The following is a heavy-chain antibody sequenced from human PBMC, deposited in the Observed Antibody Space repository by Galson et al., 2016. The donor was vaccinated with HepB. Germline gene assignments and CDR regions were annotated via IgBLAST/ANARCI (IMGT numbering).Heavy chain of an antibody. CDR2: LYWDDDK. CDR1: GFSLSTTGVA. V-gene: IGHV2-5*02. J-gene: IGHJ4*02. Sequence: PALVKPTQTLTLTCTFSGFSLSTTGVAVGWIRQPPGKALEWLAVLYWDDDKRYSPSLQSRLTITKDTAKNQVVLRLTNMDPVDTATYYCAHFGTKSRHKFFDYWGQGIPVTVSS. D-gene: IGHD2-2*01. CDR3: AHFGTKSRHKFFDY.